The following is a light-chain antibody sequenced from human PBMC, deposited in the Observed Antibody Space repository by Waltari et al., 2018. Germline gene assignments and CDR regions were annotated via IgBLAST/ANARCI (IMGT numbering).Light chain of an antibody. CDR3: SSYTISSTLNWV. CDR1: SSDVGGFNF. Sequence: QSALTQPASVSGSPGQSITISCTGTSSDVGGFNFVSGYQQHPGKAPKLMIYDVSKRPSGVSNRFSGSKSGNTASLTISGLQAEDEADYYCSSYTISSTLNWVFGGGTKLTVL. J-gene: IGLJ3*02. V-gene: IGLV2-14*03. CDR2: DVS.